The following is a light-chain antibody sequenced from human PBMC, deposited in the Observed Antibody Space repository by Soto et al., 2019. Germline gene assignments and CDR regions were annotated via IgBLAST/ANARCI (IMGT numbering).Light chain of an antibody. V-gene: IGLV1-44*01. Sequence: QSVLTQPPSTSGTPGQRVTIPCSGSGPNIGRNSVTSYQRLPGTAPKLLVYRNNQRPSGVPERFSGSKSGTSASLAINDLQSEDEADYYCATWDDSLSGVEFGGGTKLTVL. CDR1: GPNIGRNS. J-gene: IGLJ3*02. CDR3: ATWDDSLSGVE. CDR2: RNN.